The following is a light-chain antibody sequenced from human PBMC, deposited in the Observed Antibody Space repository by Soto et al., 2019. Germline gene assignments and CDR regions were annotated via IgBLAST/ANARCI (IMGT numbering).Light chain of an antibody. V-gene: IGLV2-14*01. J-gene: IGLJ1*01. Sequence: QSALTQPASVSGSPGQSITISCTGTSSDVGGYNYVSWFQQHPGKAPQLMIYDVSNRPSGVSNRFSGSKSGNTASLTISGLQAEDEADYYCSSFTSSSTYVFGTGTKVT. CDR1: SSDVGGYNY. CDR3: SSFTSSSTYV. CDR2: DVS.